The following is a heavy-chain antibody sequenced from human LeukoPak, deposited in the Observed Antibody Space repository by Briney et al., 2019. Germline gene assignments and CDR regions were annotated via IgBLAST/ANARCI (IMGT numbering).Heavy chain of an antibody. CDR2: ISYDGSNK. CDR1: GFTFSSYA. V-gene: IGHV3-30-3*01. CDR3: AGDSPLGYCSSTSCYTGAFDY. Sequence: GRSLRLSCAASGFTFSSYAMHWVRQAPGKGLEWVAVISYDGSNKYYADSVKGRFTISRDNSKNTLYLQMNSLRAEDTAVCYCAGDSPLGYCSSTSCYTGAFDYWGQGTLVTVSS. J-gene: IGHJ4*02. D-gene: IGHD2-2*02.